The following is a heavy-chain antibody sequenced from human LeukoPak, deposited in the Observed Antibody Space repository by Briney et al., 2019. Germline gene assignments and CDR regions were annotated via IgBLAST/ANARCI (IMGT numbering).Heavy chain of an antibody. J-gene: IGHJ6*03. CDR3: ASRHSKQQPYYYYMDI. D-gene: IGHD6-13*01. V-gene: IGHV4-61*02. CDR2: IYSNGDT. Sequence: SETLSLTCTVSGDSISSGSYYWSWIRQPAGKGLEWIGRIYSNGDTKYNPSLKSRVTISVDTSKNQFSLKLNSATAADTAVYYCASRHSKQQPYYYYMDIWGKGTTVTVSS. CDR1: GDSISSGSYY.